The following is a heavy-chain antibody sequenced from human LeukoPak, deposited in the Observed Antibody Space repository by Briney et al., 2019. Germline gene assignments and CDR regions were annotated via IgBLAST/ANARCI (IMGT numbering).Heavy chain of an antibody. D-gene: IGHD2-2*01. Sequence: VASVKVSCKASGYTFTSYGISWVRQAPGQGLEWMGWISAYNGNTNYAQKLQGRVTMTTDTSTSTAYMELRSLRSDDTAVYYCARELYCSSTSCYSGSLDYWGQGTLVTVSS. V-gene: IGHV1-18*01. CDR1: GYTFTSYG. J-gene: IGHJ4*02. CDR3: ARELYCSSTSCYSGSLDY. CDR2: ISAYNGNT.